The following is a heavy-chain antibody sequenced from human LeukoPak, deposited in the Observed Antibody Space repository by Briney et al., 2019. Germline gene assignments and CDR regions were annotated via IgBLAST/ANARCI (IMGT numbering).Heavy chain of an antibody. V-gene: IGHV3-21*04. CDR2: ISSSSSSI. Sequence: GGSLRLSCAASGFTFSSYSMKWVRQAPGKGLEWVSSISSSSSSIYHADSVRGRFTISRDNSKNTLYLQMNSLRAEDTAVYYCARLYSSRWYYFDYWGQGTLVTVSS. CDR1: GFTFSSYS. J-gene: IGHJ4*02. CDR3: ARLYSSRWYYFDY. D-gene: IGHD6-13*01.